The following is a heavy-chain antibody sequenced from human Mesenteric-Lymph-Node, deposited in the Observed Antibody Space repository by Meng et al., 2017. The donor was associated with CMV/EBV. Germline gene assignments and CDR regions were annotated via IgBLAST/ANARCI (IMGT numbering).Heavy chain of an antibody. CDR1: GFTFDDYA. CDR3: ARDPYYYDSSGYQRTYYFDY. CDR2: IKQDGSEK. Sequence: LSLTCAASGFTFDDYAMHWARQAPGKGLEWVANIKQDGSEKYYVDSVKGRFTISRDNAKNSLYLQMNSLRAEDTAVYYCARDPYYYDSSGYQRTYYFDYWGQGTLVTVSS. D-gene: IGHD3-22*01. V-gene: IGHV3-7*01. J-gene: IGHJ4*02.